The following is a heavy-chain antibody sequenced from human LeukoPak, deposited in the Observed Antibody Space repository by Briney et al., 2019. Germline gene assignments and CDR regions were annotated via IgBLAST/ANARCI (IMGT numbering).Heavy chain of an antibody. V-gene: IGHV3-23*01. CDR2: ISAGSDT. D-gene: IGHD1-26*01. CDR3: AKDGRRSEPY. J-gene: IGHJ4*02. CDR1: GFTFSNAW. Sequence: PGGSLRLSCAASGFTFSNAWMNWVRQVPGKGLEWVSAISAGSDTYYADSVKGRFTISRDNSKNTLYLQMNSLRVEDTAIYYCAKDGRRSEPYWGQGTLVTVSS.